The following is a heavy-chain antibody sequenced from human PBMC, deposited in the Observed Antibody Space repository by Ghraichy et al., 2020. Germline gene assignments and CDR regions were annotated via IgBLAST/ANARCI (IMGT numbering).Heavy chain of an antibody. CDR2: IYYSGST. CDR3: ARHWYNWNARVVDY. V-gene: IGHV4-39*01. CDR1: GGSISSSSYY. J-gene: IGHJ4*01. D-gene: IGHD1-20*01. Sequence: SETLSLTCTVSGGSISSSSYYWGWIRQPPGKGLEWIGSIYYSGSTYYNPSLKSRVTISVDTSKNQFSLKLSSVTAADTAVYYCARHWYNWNARVVDYWCHGTLVTGSS.